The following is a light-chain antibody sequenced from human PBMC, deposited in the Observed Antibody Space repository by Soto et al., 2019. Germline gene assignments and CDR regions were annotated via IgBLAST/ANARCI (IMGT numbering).Light chain of an antibody. V-gene: IGKV3-20*01. CDR2: GAS. CDR3: QQYGSSGT. J-gene: IGKJ1*01. CDR1: QSVGSDF. Sequence: IVLTQSACTLSLSPGERATLSCRASQSVGSDFLAWYQQRPGQPPRILIYGASNRATGIPDRFSGSGSGTDFTLTISRLEPEDFAVYYCQQYGSSGTFGQGTKVDIK.